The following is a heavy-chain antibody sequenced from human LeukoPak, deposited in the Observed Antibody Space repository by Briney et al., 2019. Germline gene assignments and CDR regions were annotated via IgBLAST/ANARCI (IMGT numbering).Heavy chain of an antibody. D-gene: IGHD6-13*01. V-gene: IGHV3-23*01. Sequence: PGGSLRLSCAASGFTFNSYAMSWVRQAPGKGLEWVSAISGSGGSTYYADSVKGRFTISRDNSKNTLYLQMNSLRAEDTAVYYCAKDKAAGYGRGNSYYYGMDVWGQGTTVTVSS. CDR3: AKDKAAGYGRGNSYYYGMDV. CDR2: ISGSGGST. CDR1: GFTFNSYA. J-gene: IGHJ6*02.